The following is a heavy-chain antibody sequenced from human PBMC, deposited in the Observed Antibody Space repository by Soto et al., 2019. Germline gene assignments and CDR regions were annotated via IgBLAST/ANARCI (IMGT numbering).Heavy chain of an antibody. CDR2: INHSGST. CDR1: GGSFSGYY. Sequence: QVQLQQWGAGLLKPSETLSLTCAVYGGSFSGYYWSWIRQPPGKGLEWIGEINHSGSTNYNPSLKSRVTISVDTSKNQFSLKLSSVTAADTAVYYCARAAFPEDIVVVVAASGNWFDPWGQGTLVTVSS. V-gene: IGHV4-34*01. J-gene: IGHJ5*02. CDR3: ARAAFPEDIVVVVAASGNWFDP. D-gene: IGHD2-15*01.